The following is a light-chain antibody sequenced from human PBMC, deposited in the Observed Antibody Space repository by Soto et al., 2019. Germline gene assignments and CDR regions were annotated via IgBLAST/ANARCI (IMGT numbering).Light chain of an antibody. J-gene: IGLJ2*01. Sequence: QSALTQPASVSGSPGQSITISCTGTSSDVGGYNYVSWYQQHPGKAPKLMIYDVSKRPSGVSNRFSGSKSGNTASLTISGLQADDEADYYCSSYTSSSTYVVFGGGTKLTVL. CDR3: SSYTSSSTYVV. CDR2: DVS. V-gene: IGLV2-14*01. CDR1: SSDVGGYNY.